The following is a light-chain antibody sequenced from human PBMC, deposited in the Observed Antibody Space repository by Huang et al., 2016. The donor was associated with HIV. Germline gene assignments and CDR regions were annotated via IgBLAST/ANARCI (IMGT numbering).Light chain of an antibody. CDR2: WAT. J-gene: IGKJ1*01. Sequence: DIVMTQSPDSLAVSPGGRATINFQSSQSLLDSLRKKNYLAWFQQKPGRPTKFLIYWATTRESGVPDRFSGSGSGTDFTLTINSLQAEDVAVYFCLQYYSVPQTFGHGTKVEIK. V-gene: IGKV4-1*01. CDR1: QSLLDSLRKKNY. CDR3: LQYYSVPQT.